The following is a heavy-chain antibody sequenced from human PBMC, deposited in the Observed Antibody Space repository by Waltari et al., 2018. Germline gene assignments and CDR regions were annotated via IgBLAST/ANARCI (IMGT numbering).Heavy chain of an antibody. CDR3: ATYIGASVGTAAFDV. D-gene: IGHD5-12*01. Sequence: QLQLQESGPRLVRPSETLSLICRVSGVSITSNRHYWAWIRQSPGQGLEWMGTVSYGGTTYSSPALKSRVSVSRDTSKNQVSLILGSVTAADMAVYYCATYIGASVGTAAFDVWGQGTMVTVSS. V-gene: IGHV4-39*01. CDR2: VSYGGTT. J-gene: IGHJ3*01. CDR1: GVSITSNRHY.